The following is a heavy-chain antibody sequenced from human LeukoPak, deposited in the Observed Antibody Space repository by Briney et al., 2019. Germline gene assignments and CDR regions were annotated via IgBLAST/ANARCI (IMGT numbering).Heavy chain of an antibody. CDR1: GYTFTSYY. Sequence: ASVKVSCKASGYTFTSYYIHWVRQAPGQGLEWMGIMNPSDGSTSYAQKFRGRVTMTRDTFTTTVYMEMSNLSSEDTAMYYCAKSRTTGSASSDYWGQGTLVTVSS. J-gene: IGHJ4*02. D-gene: IGHD2-8*02. CDR2: MNPSDGST. CDR3: AKSRTTGSASSDY. V-gene: IGHV1-46*01.